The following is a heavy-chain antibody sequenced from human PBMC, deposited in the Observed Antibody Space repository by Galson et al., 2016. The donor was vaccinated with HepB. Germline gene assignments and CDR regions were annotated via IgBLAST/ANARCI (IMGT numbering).Heavy chain of an antibody. V-gene: IGHV1-2*04. J-gene: IGHJ3*02. CDR1: GYTFTDYY. Sequence: GYTFTDYYLHWVRQAPGQGLEWMGWINPNSGGTTYAQKFQGWVTLTRDTSISAAYMELSKLRSDDTAVYYCARVLWPGGDDAFDIWGQGTRVSVSS. CDR2: INPNSGGT. D-gene: IGHD3-10*01. CDR3: ARVLWPGGDDAFDI.